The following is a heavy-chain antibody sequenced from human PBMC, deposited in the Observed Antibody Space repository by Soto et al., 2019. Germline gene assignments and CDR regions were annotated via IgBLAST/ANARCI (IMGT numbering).Heavy chain of an antibody. CDR2: ISAYNGDS. CDR3: ARSSGTSYIWFDP. Sequence: QVQLVQSATEVKKPGASVKVSCKSSGYAFSTYGISWVRQAPGQGLEWMAWISAYNGDSNYAQHLQERVTLTTDTSTSTAYMELRSLRSDDTAVYFCARSSGTSYIWFDPWGQGTLVIVSP. J-gene: IGHJ5*02. V-gene: IGHV1-18*01. D-gene: IGHD1-26*01. CDR1: GYAFSTYG.